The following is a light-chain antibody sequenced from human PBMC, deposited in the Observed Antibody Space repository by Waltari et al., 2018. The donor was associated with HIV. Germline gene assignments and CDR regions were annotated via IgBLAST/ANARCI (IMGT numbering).Light chain of an antibody. CDR3: QQYYLSPWT. Sequence: IQLTQSLSTLPASVGTIVTLTCRASQSISNWLAGYQQKPGNAPKLLIYKASTLEGGVPSRFRGSGSGTEFTLTINSLQPDDFATYFCQQYYLSPWTFGQGARV. CDR1: QSISNW. J-gene: IGKJ1*01. CDR2: KAS. V-gene: IGKV1-5*03.